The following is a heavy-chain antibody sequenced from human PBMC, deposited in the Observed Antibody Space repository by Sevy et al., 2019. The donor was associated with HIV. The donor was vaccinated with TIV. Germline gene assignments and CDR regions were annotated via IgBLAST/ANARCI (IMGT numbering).Heavy chain of an antibody. D-gene: IGHD3-3*01. J-gene: IGHJ4*02. CDR1: GFTFSSYW. CDR3: AKQQVTYYDFWSGSYYFDY. V-gene: IGHV3-7*01. CDR2: ITQDGSEK. Sequence: GGSLRLSCAASGFTFSSYWMSWVRQAPGKGLEWVANITQDGSEKYYVDSVKGRFTISRDNAKNSLYLQMNSLRAEDTAVYYCAKQQVTYYDFWSGSYYFDYWGQGTLVTVSS.